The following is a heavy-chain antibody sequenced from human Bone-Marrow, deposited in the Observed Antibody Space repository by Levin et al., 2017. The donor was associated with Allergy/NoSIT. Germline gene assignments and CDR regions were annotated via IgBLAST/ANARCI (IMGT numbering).Heavy chain of an antibody. D-gene: IGHD6-19*01. V-gene: IGHV3-7*01. CDR2: IEKDGNEK. CDR3: GTDVGIAVADRNY. Sequence: GESLKISCAASGFTFNLYWMNWIRQAPGKGLEWVANIEKDGNEKHYVDSVEGRFSISRDNAKNVLYLEMSSLRVEDTALYYCGTDVGIAVADRNYWGQGVLVTVSS. CDR1: GFTFNLYW. J-gene: IGHJ4*02.